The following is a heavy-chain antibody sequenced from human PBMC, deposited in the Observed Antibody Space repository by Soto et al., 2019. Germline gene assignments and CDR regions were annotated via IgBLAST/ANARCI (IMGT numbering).Heavy chain of an antibody. J-gene: IGHJ4*02. CDR3: ASSYSDTAMDASGY. V-gene: IGHV3-33*01. D-gene: IGHD5-18*01. CDR1: GFTISNYG. Sequence: GGSMILSCAASGFTISNYGMHRVRQAQGKGLEWVAVIWYDGSNKYYADSVKGRFTISRDNSKNTLFLQMNSLRAEDTAVYYCASSYSDTAMDASGYWGQGTLVTVSS. CDR2: IWYDGSNK.